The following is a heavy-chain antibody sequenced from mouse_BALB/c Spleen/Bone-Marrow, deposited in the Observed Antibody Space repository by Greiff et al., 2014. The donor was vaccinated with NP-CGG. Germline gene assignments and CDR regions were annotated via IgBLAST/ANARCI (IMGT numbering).Heavy chain of an antibody. J-gene: IGHJ4*01. CDR2: INPGSGGT. V-gene: IGHV1-54*01. Sequence: QVQLQQSGAELVRPGTSVKASCKASGYAFTNYLIEWVKQRPGQGLEWIGVINPGSGGTNYNEKFKGKATLTADKSSSTAYMQLSSLTSDDSAVYFCARSFLRLRNAMDYWGQGTSVTVSS. CDR1: GYAFTNYL. CDR3: ARSFLRLRNAMDY. D-gene: IGHD1-2*01.